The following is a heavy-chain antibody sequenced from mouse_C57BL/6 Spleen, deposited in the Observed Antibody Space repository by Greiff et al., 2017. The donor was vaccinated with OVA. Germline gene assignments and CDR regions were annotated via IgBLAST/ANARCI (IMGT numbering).Heavy chain of an antibody. CDR2: IRNKANGYTT. V-gene: IGHV7-4*01. CDR1: GFTFTDYY. CDR3: VKAVDGYPWYFDV. D-gene: IGHD2-3*01. Sequence: EVMLVESGGGLVQPGASLRLSCAASGFTFTDYYMSWVRQPPGKAPAWLALIRNKANGYTTEYTASVKGRFTISRDNSQNILYLQMNTLRAEDSATYYCVKAVDGYPWYFDVWGTGTTVTVSS. J-gene: IGHJ1*03.